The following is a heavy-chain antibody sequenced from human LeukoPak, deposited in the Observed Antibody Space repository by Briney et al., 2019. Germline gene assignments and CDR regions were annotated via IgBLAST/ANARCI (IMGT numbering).Heavy chain of an antibody. CDR3: ARDRYLTSSSWEFDY. CDR1: GYTFTVYY. D-gene: IGHD6-13*01. Sequence: GASVKVSCKASGYTFTVYYMHWVRQAPGQGLEWMGWINPNSGGTNYAQKFQGRVTMTRDTSISTAYIELSRLRSDDTAVYYCARDRYLTSSSWEFDYWGQGTLVTVSS. CDR2: INPNSGGT. V-gene: IGHV1-2*02. J-gene: IGHJ4*02.